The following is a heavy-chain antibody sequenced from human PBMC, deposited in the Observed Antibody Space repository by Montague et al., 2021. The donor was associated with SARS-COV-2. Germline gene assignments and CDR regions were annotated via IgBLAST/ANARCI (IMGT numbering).Heavy chain of an antibody. CDR2: ISSSSSYI. D-gene: IGHD6-13*01. J-gene: IGHJ3*02. Sequence: SLRLSCAASGFTFSSYSMNWVRQAPGKGLEWVSSISSSSSYIYYADSVKGRFTISRDNAKNSLYLQMNSLRAEDTAVYYCGRDYGQNWGIGYSEAFDIWGQGTMVTVSS. V-gene: IGHV3-21*01. CDR1: GFTFSSYS. CDR3: GRDYGQNWGIGYSEAFDI.